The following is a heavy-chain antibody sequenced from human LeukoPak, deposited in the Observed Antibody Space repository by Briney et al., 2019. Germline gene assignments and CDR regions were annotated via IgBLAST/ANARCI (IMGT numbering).Heavy chain of an antibody. V-gene: IGHV1-46*01. CDR1: GYTFTSYY. CDR3: ARERGGIAVAGTLIWFDP. D-gene: IGHD6-19*01. J-gene: IGHJ5*02. Sequence: GASVKVSCKASGYTFTSYYMHWVRQAPGQGLEWMGIINPSGGSTSYAQKFQGRVTMTRDTSTSTVYMELSSLRSEDTAVYYCARERGGIAVAGTLIWFDPWGQGTLVTVSS. CDR2: INPSGGST.